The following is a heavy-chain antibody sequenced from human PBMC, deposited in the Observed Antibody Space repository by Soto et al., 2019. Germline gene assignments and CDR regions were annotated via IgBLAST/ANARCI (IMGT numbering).Heavy chain of an antibody. CDR3: ARAGWLLVDY. CDR2: KTYDGSNK. D-gene: IGHD5-12*01. CDR1: GFMFISYA. V-gene: IGHV3-30-3*01. J-gene: IGHJ4*02. Sequence: QVQLVESGGGVVQPGRSLRLSCAASGFMFISYAMHWVRQAPGKWLEWVAVKTYDGSNKYYADSVKGRFTISRDKSKNTLYLQMTSLRAEDTAVDYCARAGWLLVDYMGQGTLVTVSS.